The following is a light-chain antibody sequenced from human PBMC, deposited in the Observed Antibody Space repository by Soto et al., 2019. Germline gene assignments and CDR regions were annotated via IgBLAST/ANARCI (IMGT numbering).Light chain of an antibody. CDR1: QSIFNW. CDR3: QQRHMWPIT. CDR2: KAS. V-gene: IGKV1-5*03. Sequence: DIQMTQSPSSLSASLGDRVTITCLASQSIFNWLAWYQQKPGKAPKIMIYKASSLESGVPSRFIGSRSGTECTLTISSLQPEDAAVYYCQQRHMWPITFIQGTRLEI. J-gene: IGKJ5*01.